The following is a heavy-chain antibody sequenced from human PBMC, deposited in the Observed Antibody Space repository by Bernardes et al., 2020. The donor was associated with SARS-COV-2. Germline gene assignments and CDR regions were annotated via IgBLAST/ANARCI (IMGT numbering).Heavy chain of an antibody. D-gene: IGHD5-12*01. CDR3: ARDRVATILQGGVNYYYYGMDV. Sequence: ASVKVSCQVSGYTLTELSMHWVRQAPGQGLEWMGWISAYNGNTHYAQKLQGRVTMTTDTSTSTAYMELRSLRSDDTAVYYCARDRVATILQGGVNYYYYGMDVWGQGTTVTVSS. J-gene: IGHJ6*02. CDR2: ISAYNGNT. CDR1: GYTLTELS. V-gene: IGHV1-18*01.